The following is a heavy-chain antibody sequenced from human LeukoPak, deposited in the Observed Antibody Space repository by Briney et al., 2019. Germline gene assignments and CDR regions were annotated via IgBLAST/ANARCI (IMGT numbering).Heavy chain of an antibody. V-gene: IGHV1-18*01. Sequence: ASVRVSCKASSYTFTNYDISWVRLAPGQGLEWMGWVSTYNANTDYAQRLQGRVTLTTDTSTSTAYMELRSLRSDDTAVYYCASKMVTDAFDIWGQGTMLTVSS. D-gene: IGHD2-21*02. CDR3: ASKMVTDAFDI. CDR2: VSTYNANT. CDR1: SYTFTNYD. J-gene: IGHJ3*02.